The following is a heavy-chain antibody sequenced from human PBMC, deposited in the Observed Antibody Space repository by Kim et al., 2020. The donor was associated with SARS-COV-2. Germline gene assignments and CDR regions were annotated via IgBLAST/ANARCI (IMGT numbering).Heavy chain of an antibody. D-gene: IGHD5-12*01. V-gene: IGHV3-33*01. CDR2: IWYDGSNK. CDR1: GFTFSSYG. Sequence: GGSLRLSCAASGFTFSSYGMHWVRQAPGKGLEWVAVIWYDGSNKYYADSVKGRFTISRDNSKNTLYLQMNSLRAEDTAVYYCARDASRDGYNWVYWGQGTLVTVSS. J-gene: IGHJ4*02. CDR3: ARDASRDGYNWVY.